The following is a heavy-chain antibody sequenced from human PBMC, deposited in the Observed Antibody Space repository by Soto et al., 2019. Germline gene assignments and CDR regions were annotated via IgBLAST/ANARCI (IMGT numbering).Heavy chain of an antibody. CDR1: GGTFSSYA. V-gene: IGHV1-69*06. Sequence: ASVKVSCKASGGTFSSYAISWVRQAPGQGLEWMGGIIPIFGTANYAQKFQGRVTITADKSTSTAYMELSSLRSEDAAVYYCAREGYCTNGVCGESWFDPWGQGTLVTVSS. J-gene: IGHJ5*02. CDR3: AREGYCTNGVCGESWFDP. D-gene: IGHD2-8*01. CDR2: IIPIFGTA.